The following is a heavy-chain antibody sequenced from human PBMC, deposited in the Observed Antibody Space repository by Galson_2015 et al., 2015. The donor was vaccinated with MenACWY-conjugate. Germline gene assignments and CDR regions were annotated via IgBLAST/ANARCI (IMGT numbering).Heavy chain of an antibody. V-gene: IGHV4-31*03. D-gene: IGHD2-2*01. Sequence: TLSLTCTVSGGSITSGDPYWVWIRQHPEKGLEWIGYSYSSGRTYYNPSLKSRVSISVDMSQNQFSLNLSTVTAADTAVYYCARAVAVPAANNYFYYYYMDVWGKGTTVTVSS. J-gene: IGHJ6*03. CDR3: ARAVAVPAANNYFYYYYMDV. CDR1: GGSITSGDPY. CDR2: SYSSGRT.